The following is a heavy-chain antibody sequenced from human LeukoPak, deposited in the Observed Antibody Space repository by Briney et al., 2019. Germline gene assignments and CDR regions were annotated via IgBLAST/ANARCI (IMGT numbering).Heavy chain of an antibody. CDR3: ARLTVAGYFDY. D-gene: IGHD6-19*01. CDR2: IIPILGIA. J-gene: IGHJ4*02. V-gene: IGHV1-69*04. Sequence: SVKVSCKASGGTFSSYAISWVRQAPGQGLEWMGRIIPILGIANYAQKFQGRVTITADKSTSTACMELSSLRSEDTAVYYCARLTVAGYFDYWGQGTLVTVSS. CDR1: GGTFSSYA.